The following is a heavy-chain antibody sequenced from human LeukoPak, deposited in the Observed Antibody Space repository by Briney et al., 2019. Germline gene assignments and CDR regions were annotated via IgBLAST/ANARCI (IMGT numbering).Heavy chain of an antibody. V-gene: IGHV1-18*01. CDR2: ISAYNGNT. CDR3: ARGNGETVSTSLNWFDP. J-gene: IGHJ5*02. D-gene: IGHD5/OR15-5a*01. Sequence: ASVKVSCKASGYTFTSYGISWVRQAPGKGLEWMGWISAYNGNTNYAQKLQGRVTMTTDTSTTTAYMELRSLRYDDTAVYYCARGNGETVSTSLNWFDPWGQGTLVTVSS. CDR1: GYTFTSYG.